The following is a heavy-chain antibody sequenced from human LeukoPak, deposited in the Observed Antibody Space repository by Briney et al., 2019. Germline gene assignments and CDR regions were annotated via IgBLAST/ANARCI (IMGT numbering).Heavy chain of an antibody. CDR2: INHSGST. V-gene: IGHV4-34*01. CDR1: GGSFSGYY. Sequence: SETPSLTCAVYGGSFSGYYWSWIRQPPGKGLEWIGEINHSGSTNYNPSLKSRVTISVDTSKNRFSLKLSSVTAADTAVYYCARGRVYYYGAGAAAFDIWGQGTMVTVSS. J-gene: IGHJ3*02. D-gene: IGHD3-10*01. CDR3: ARGRVYYYGAGAAAFDI.